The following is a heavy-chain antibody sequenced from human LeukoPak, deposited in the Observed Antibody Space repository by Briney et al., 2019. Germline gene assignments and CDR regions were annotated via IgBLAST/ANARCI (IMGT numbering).Heavy chain of an antibody. Sequence: SSETLSLTCAVYGGSFSGYYWSWIRQPPGKGLEWIGEINHSGSTNYNPSLKSRVTISVDTSKNQFSLKLSSVTAADTAVYYCARVGRERHNYYYGMDVWGQGTTVAVSS. CDR2: INHSGST. D-gene: IGHD1-1*01. J-gene: IGHJ6*02. CDR1: GGSFSGYY. CDR3: ARVGRERHNYYYGMDV. V-gene: IGHV4-34*01.